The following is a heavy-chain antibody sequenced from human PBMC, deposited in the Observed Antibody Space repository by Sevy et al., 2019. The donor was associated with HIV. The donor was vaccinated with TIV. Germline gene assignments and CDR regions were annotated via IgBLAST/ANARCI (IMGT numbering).Heavy chain of an antibody. CDR2: IYSGGST. CDR1: GFTVSSNY. J-gene: IGHJ4*02. V-gene: IGHV3-53*04. CDR3: ARAMVRGVQGANYFDY. D-gene: IGHD3-10*01. Sequence: GGSLRLSCAASGFTVSSNYMSWVRQAPGKGLEWVSVIYSGGSTYYADSVKGRFTISRHNSKNTLYLQMNSLRAEDTAVYYCARAMVRGVQGANYFDYWGQGTLVTVSS.